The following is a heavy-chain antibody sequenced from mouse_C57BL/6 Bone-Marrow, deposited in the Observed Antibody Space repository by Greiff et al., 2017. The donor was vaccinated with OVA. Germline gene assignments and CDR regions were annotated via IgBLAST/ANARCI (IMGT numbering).Heavy chain of an antibody. D-gene: IGHD4-1*01. CDR1: GYTFTDYY. V-gene: IGHV1-26*01. CDR2: INPNNGGT. CDR3: ARRDWEGPWFAY. Sequence: EVQLQQSGPELVKPGASVKISCKASGYTFTDYYMNWVKQSHGKSLEWIGDINPNNGGTSYNQKFKGKATLTVDKSSSTAYMELRSLTSEDSAVYYCARRDWEGPWFAYWGQGTLVTVSA. J-gene: IGHJ3*01.